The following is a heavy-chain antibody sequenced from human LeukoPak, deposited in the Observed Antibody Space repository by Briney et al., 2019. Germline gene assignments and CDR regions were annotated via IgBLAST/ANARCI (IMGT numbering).Heavy chain of an antibody. CDR3: AKDRYYDIRGRLDP. Sequence: PGGSLRLSRAASGFTFSFYGIHWVRQAPGQGLEWVAVISDDGSTKYYSDSVKGRFTVSRDNSKDTLYLQVNSLTTEDTAVYYCAKDRYYDIRGRLDPWGQGTLVTVSS. J-gene: IGHJ5*02. V-gene: IGHV3-30*18. CDR1: GFTFSFYG. D-gene: IGHD3-10*02. CDR2: ISDDGSTK.